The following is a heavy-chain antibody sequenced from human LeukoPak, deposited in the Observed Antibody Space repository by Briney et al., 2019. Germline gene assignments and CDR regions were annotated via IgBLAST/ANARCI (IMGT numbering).Heavy chain of an antibody. CDR1: GGSISSYY. CDR2: IYYGGTT. D-gene: IGHD3-22*01. CDR3: VGGDYDSGGHHPSFDY. J-gene: IGHJ4*02. V-gene: IGHV4-59*01. Sequence: SETLSLTCTVSGGSISSYYWNWIRQPPGKGLEWIGYIYYGGTTNYNPSLKSRVTISVDTSKNQFSLKLSSVTAADTAVYYCVGGDYDSGGHHPSFDYWGQGTLVTVSS.